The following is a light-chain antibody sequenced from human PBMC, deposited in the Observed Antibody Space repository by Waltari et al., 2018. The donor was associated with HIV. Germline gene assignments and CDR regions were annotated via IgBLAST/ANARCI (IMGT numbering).Light chain of an antibody. Sequence: AIQLTQSPSSLSAFVGDRVTISCRASQDISSTLAWFQQKPGKAPKLLIYDAPTLESGVPLRFSGSGSGTDFTLTISSLQPEDSATYYCQQFHSYPFTFGGGTKVEI. CDR3: QQFHSYPFT. V-gene: IGKV1-13*02. CDR1: QDISST. CDR2: DAP. J-gene: IGKJ4*01.